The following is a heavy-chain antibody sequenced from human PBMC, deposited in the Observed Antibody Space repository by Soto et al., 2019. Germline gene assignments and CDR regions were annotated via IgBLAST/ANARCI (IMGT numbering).Heavy chain of an antibody. CDR1: GYTFTSYG. J-gene: IGHJ6*03. Sequence: GASVKVSCKASGYTFTSYGISWVRQAPGQGLEWMGWISAYNGNTNYAQKLQGRVTMTTDTSTSTAYMELRSLRSDDTAVYYCARDGRHYDFWSGPPDYYMDVWGKGTTVTVSS. CDR3: ARDGRHYDFWSGPPDYYMDV. CDR2: ISAYNGNT. V-gene: IGHV1-18*01. D-gene: IGHD3-3*01.